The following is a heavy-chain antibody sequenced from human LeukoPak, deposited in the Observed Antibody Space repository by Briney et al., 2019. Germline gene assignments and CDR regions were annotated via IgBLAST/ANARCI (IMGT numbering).Heavy chain of an antibody. V-gene: IGHV3-30*18. CDR1: GFTFSSYS. Sequence: PGGSLRLSCAASGFTFSSYSMHWVHQAPGKGLEWVAVISYDGSNKYYADSVKGRFTISRDNSKNTLYLQMNSLRAEDTAVYYCAKEKYYYDSSGYCIYFDYWGQGTLVTVSS. J-gene: IGHJ4*02. D-gene: IGHD3-22*01. CDR3: AKEKYYYDSSGYCIYFDY. CDR2: ISYDGSNK.